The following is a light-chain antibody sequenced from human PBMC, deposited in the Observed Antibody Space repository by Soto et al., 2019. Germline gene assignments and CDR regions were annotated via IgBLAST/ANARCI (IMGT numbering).Light chain of an antibody. CDR1: QGITNY. CDR2: AAS. Sequence: DIQMTQSTSSLSASVGDRVTITCRASQGITNYLAWYQQKPEKVPKLLIYAASTLQSGVPSRFSGSGAGTDFTLTISSLQPEDVATYYCQKYNSAPLTFGGVTKVEIK. V-gene: IGKV1-27*01. J-gene: IGKJ4*01. CDR3: QKYNSAPLT.